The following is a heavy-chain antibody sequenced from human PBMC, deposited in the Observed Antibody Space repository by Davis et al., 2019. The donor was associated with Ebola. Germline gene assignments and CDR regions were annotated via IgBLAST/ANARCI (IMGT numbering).Heavy chain of an antibody. J-gene: IGHJ4*02. CDR3: ARAARDTAMVNFDY. D-gene: IGHD5-18*01. V-gene: IGHV3-11*06. Sequence: GRFTISRDNAKNSLYLQMNSLRAEDTAVYYCARAARDTAMVNFDYWGQGTLVTVSS.